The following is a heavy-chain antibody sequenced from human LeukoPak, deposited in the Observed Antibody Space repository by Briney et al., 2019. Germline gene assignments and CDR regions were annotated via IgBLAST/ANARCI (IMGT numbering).Heavy chain of an antibody. CDR2: ISSSGSTI. Sequence: GGSLRLSCAASGFTFRDYYMSWIRQAPGKGLEWVSYISSSGSTIYYADSVKGRFTISRDNAKNSLYLQMNSRRAEDTAVYYCARGPQGGDALYYYYYGMDVWGQGTTVTVSS. CDR3: ARGPQGGDALYYYYYGMDV. D-gene: IGHD2-21*02. V-gene: IGHV3-11*01. J-gene: IGHJ6*02. CDR1: GFTFRDYY.